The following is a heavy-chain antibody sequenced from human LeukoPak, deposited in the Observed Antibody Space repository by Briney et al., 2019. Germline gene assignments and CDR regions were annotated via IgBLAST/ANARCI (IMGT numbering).Heavy chain of an antibody. CDR1: GLTFSVIR. CDR3: ATGHSYGYDY. D-gene: IGHD5-18*01. CDR2: VKGDGTTT. Sequence: GGSLRLSCAASGLTFSVIRMHWFRQPPGKELVWFALVKGDGTTTIYADSVKGRFTISRDNAKNTLYLQMKSLRADDSGVYYCATGHSYGYDYWGQGVLVTVSS. J-gene: IGHJ4*02. V-gene: IGHV3-74*01.